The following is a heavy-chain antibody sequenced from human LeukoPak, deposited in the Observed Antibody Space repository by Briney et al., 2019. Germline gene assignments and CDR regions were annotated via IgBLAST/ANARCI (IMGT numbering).Heavy chain of an antibody. CDR1: GGSISSSNW. J-gene: IGHJ5*02. D-gene: IGHD1-26*01. V-gene: IGHV4-4*02. CDR2: IYHSGST. CDR3: ARDRWDRDAHGWFDP. Sequence: SETLSLTCAVSGGSISSSNWWSWVRQPPGNGLEWIGEIYHSGSTNYNPSLKSRLTISVDKSKNQFSLKLSSVTGADTAVYYCARDRWDRDAHGWFDPWGQETLVTVSS.